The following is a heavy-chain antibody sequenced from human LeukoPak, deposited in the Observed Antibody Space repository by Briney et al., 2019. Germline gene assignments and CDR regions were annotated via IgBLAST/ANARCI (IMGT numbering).Heavy chain of an antibody. V-gene: IGHV4-30-4*01. D-gene: IGHD5-18*01. CDR2: IYYSGST. CDR1: GGSISSGDYY. CDR3: ARGSSGYSYGYFWFDP. J-gene: IGHJ5*02. Sequence: SETLSLTCTVSGGSISSGDYYWSWISHPPGKGLEWIGYIYYSGSTYYNPSLKSRVTISVDTSKNQFSLKLSSVTAADTAVYYCARGSSGYSYGYFWFDPWGQGTLVTVSS.